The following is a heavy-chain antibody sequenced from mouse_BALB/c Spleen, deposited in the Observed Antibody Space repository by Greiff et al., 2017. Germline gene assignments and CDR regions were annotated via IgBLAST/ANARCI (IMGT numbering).Heavy chain of an antibody. V-gene: IGHV6-6*02. Sequence: EVQLVESGGGLVQPGGSMKLSCVASGFTFSNYWMNWVRQSPEKGLEWVAEIRLKSNNYATHYAESVKGRFTISRDDSKSSVYLQMNNLRAEDTGIYYCVYDYGAYWGQGTLVTVSA. CDR3: VYDYGAY. CDR2: IRLKSNNYAT. CDR1: GFTFSNYW. J-gene: IGHJ3*01. D-gene: IGHD1-1*01.